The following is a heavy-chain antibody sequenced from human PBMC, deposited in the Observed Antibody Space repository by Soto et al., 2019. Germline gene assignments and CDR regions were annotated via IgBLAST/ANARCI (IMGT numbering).Heavy chain of an antibody. Sequence: SETLSLTCTVSGGSISSGGYYWSWIRQHPGKGLEWIGYIYYSGSTYYNPSLKSRVTISVDTSKNQFSLKLSSVTAADTAVYYCARDGPRGAAAGIRDYMDVWGKGTTVTVSS. CDR1: GGSISSGGYY. D-gene: IGHD6-13*01. V-gene: IGHV4-31*03. CDR3: ARDGPRGAAAGIRDYMDV. J-gene: IGHJ6*03. CDR2: IYYSGST.